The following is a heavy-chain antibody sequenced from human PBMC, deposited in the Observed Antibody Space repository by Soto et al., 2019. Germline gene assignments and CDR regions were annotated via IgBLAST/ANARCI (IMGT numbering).Heavy chain of an antibody. CDR3: ARGDCTGAYCYSWPFNYGVDV. CDR2: IWYDGSNK. Sequence: QVQLVESGGGVVQPGGSLRLSCTTSGFPFNTYGMYWVRQAPGKGLEWVAIIWYDGSNKYYGYSVKGRFTISRDNSKKTLYQQMNSLRAEDTALYYCARGDCTGAYCYSWPFNYGVDVWGQGTTVTVSS. J-gene: IGHJ6*02. V-gene: IGHV3-33*08. D-gene: IGHD2-15*01. CDR1: GFPFNTYG.